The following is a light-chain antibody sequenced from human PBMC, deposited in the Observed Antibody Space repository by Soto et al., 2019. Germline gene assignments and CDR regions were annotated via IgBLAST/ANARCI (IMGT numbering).Light chain of an antibody. CDR1: QDIRNT. CDR2: AAS. V-gene: IGKV1-6*01. CDR3: LQYYNFSWT. J-gene: IGKJ1*01. Sequence: IQMTQTPSSLSASVGDRVAISCRASQDIRNTLAWYQQKPGEAPKLLIFAASNLQSGVPSRFSGSGSVTDFTLAITGLQPEDFATYYCLQYYNFSWTFGQGTKVDIK.